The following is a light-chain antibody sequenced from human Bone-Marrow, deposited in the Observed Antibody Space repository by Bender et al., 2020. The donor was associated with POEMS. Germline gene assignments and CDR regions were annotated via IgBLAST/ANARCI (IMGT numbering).Light chain of an antibody. CDR1: SSDIGTYNL. CDR2: EVR. Sequence: QSALTQPASVSGSPGQSITISCTGSSSDIGTYNLVSWYQQHPGKAPKLMIYEVRKRPSGVSNRFSGSKSDNTASLTISGLQAEDEADFYCCSYAASGTFWVFGGGTKLTVL. CDR3: CSYAASGTFWV. J-gene: IGLJ3*02. V-gene: IGLV2-23*02.